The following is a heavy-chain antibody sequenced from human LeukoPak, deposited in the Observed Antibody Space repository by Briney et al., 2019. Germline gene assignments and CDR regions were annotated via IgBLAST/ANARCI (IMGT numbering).Heavy chain of an antibody. V-gene: IGHV1-69*04. D-gene: IGHD3-10*01. CDR2: IIPILGIA. J-gene: IGHJ6*02. CDR3: ATPITMVRGVIKDPTYYGMDV. CDR1: GGTFSSYA. Sequence: SVKVSCKASGGTFSSYAISWARQAPGQGLEWMGRIIPILGIANYAQKFQGRVTITADKSTSTAYMELSSLRSEDTAVYYCATPITMVRGVIKDPTYYGMDVWGQGTTVTVSS.